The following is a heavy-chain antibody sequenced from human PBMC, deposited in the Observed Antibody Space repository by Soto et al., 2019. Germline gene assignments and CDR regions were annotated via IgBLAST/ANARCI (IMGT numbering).Heavy chain of an antibody. V-gene: IGHV1-8*01. CDR1: GYSFTSLD. CDR3: ARGVSAGVDY. D-gene: IGHD1-26*01. CDR2: MEPSTGRT. J-gene: IGHJ4*02. Sequence: QVQLVQSGAEVREPGASVKVSCKASGYSFTSLDINWVRQTAGQGLEWMGWMEPSTGRTGYAQKFQGRVTMTGDTSINTAYMELTTLTSDDTAFYYCARGVSAGVDYWGQGTLVIVSS.